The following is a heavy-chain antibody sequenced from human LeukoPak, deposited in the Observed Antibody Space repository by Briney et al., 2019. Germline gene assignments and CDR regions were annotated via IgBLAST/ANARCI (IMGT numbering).Heavy chain of an antibody. CDR3: VREIGRPKTFYFDS. V-gene: IGHV3-69-1*01. CDR1: GFVFSRDN. CDR2: ISENI. J-gene: IGHJ4*02. Sequence: GSLRLSCTASGFVFSRDNMNWVRQAPGKGLEWVSHISENIYHADSVKGRFTISRDNAKNSLYLQMSNLRAEDTAMYCCVREIGRPKTFYFDSWGRGTLVIVSS.